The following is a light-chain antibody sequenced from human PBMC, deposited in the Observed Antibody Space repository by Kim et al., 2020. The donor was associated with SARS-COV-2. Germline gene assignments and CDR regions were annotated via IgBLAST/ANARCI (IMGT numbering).Light chain of an antibody. CDR3: QQYKYCLLT. V-gene: IGKV1-5*03. CDR2: KAS. Sequence: SASIGDSVTITCRTSQIITTWLAWYQQKPGKAPKLLISKASNLESGVPSRFSGSGSGTEFTLTISRLQADDFATYYCQQYKYCLLTFGQGTKLEI. J-gene: IGKJ2*01. CDR1: QIITTW.